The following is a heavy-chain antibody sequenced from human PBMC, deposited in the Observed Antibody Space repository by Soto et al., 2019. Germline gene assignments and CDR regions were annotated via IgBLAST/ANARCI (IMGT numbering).Heavy chain of an antibody. D-gene: IGHD2-15*01. CDR3: ARDKGRSPLDY. CDR1: GLTFSSYS. Sequence: EVQLVESGGGLVQPGGSLRLSCAASGLTFSSYSMNWVRKAPGKGLEWVSYIISSSSTIYYADYVKGRFNIPRDNAKNSLYLQMNSLRAEDTAVYYCARDKGRSPLDYWGQGTLVTVSS. J-gene: IGHJ4*02. V-gene: IGHV3-48*01. CDR2: IISSSSTI.